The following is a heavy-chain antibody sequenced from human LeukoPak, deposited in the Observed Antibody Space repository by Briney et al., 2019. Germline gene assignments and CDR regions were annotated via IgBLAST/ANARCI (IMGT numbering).Heavy chain of an antibody. Sequence: ASVKVSCKASGGTFSSYAISWVRQAPGQGLEWMGRIIPILGIANYAQKFQGRVTITADESTSTAYMELSSLRSEDTAVYYCARDRRERYCGGDCYSGIDHWGQGTLVTVSS. D-gene: IGHD2-21*02. CDR3: ARDRRERYCGGDCYSGIDH. CDR2: IIPILGIA. CDR1: GGTFSSYA. J-gene: IGHJ5*02. V-gene: IGHV1-69*04.